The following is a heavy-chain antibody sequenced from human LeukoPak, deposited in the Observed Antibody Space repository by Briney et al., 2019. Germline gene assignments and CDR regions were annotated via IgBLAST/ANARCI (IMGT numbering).Heavy chain of an antibody. Sequence: RGSLRLSCAASGFTFSSYSMSWVRQAPGTGPEWVSYISSRSSTIYYADSVKGRLTISRDNAKNSVYLQMNSLRAEDTAVYYCARDPGVGSHWIFGFDYWGQGTLVTVSS. V-gene: IGHV3-48*01. CDR2: ISSRSSTI. CDR1: GFTFSSYS. CDR3: ARDPGVGSHWIFGFDY. D-gene: IGHD1-26*01. J-gene: IGHJ4*02.